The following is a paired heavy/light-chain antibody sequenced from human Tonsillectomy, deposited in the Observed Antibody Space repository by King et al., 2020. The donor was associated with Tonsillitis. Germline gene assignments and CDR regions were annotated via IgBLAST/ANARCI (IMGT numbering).Light chain of an antibody. V-gene: IGKV4-1*01. CDR1: QSVLDSSNSRNH. J-gene: IGKJ1*01. CDR2: WAS. Sequence: DIVMTQSPDSLAVSLGERATINCKSSQSVLDSSNSRNHLAWYQVKPGQPPKLLISWASTRESGVPDRFSGSGSGTDFTLTISSLQAEDVADYYCQQYYVSRAFGQGTKVEI. CDR3: QQYYVSRA.
Heavy chain of an antibody. J-gene: IGHJ5*02. Sequence: QVQLVQSGTEVKMPGASVTVSCKASGYTFTDYHIHWIRQAPGQGLEWMGWINCNSGSTNYAQNLQGRVTLTRDTSTNTAYMDLRSLTSDDTAIYYCSRETWVYGSWGQGTLVTVSS. CDR2: INCNSGST. CDR1: GYTFTDYH. CDR3: SRETWVYGS. V-gene: IGHV1-2*02. D-gene: IGHD3-10*01.